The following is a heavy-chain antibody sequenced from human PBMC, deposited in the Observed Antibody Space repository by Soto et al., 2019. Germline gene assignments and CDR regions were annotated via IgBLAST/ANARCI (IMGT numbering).Heavy chain of an antibody. CDR1: GFTFSSYA. CDR2: ISYDGSNK. D-gene: IGHD3-10*01. Sequence: PGGSLRLSCAASGFTFSSYAMHWVRQAPGKGLEWVAVISYDGSNKYYADSVKGRFTISRDNSKNTLYLQMNSLRAEDTAVYYCASSVVTGDLLDYWGQGTLVTVSS. J-gene: IGHJ4*02. CDR3: ASSVVTGDLLDY. V-gene: IGHV3-30-3*01.